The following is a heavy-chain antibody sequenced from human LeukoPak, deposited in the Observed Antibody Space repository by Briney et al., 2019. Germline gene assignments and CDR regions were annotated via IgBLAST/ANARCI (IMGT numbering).Heavy chain of an antibody. CDR2: IVGSGGTT. CDR1: GFTFSNYA. D-gene: IGHD3-9*01. J-gene: IGHJ4*02. CDR3: AKWGDYDILTGYYDSDY. V-gene: IGHV3-23*01. Sequence: GGSLRLSCVASGFTFSNYATSWVRQAPGKGLEWVSAIVGSGGTTYYADSVKGRFTISRDNSKNTLYLQMNSLRAEDTAVYYCAKWGDYDILTGYYDSDYWGQGTLVTVSS.